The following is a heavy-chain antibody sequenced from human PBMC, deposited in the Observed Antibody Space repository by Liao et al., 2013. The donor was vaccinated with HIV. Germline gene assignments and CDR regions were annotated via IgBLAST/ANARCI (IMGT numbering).Heavy chain of an antibody. Sequence: QVQLQESGPGLVKPSQTLSLTCTVSGGSISSAIYYWSWIRQPAGKGLEWIGRIYTSGSTNYNPSLKSRVTILVDTSKNQFSLKLSSVSAADTAVYYCARDFMGVDYYDILTDYYNNDAFDIWGQGTMVTVSS. D-gene: IGHD3-9*01. CDR3: ARDFMGVDYYDILTDYYNNDAFDI. V-gene: IGHV4-61*02. CDR2: IYTSGST. CDR1: GGSISSAIYY. J-gene: IGHJ3*02.